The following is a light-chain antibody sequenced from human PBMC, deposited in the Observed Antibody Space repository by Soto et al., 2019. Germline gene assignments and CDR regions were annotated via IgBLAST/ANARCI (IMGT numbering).Light chain of an antibody. CDR3: QQYKSYSGI. Sequence: DIQMTQSPSTLSASVGDRVTITCRARQSISSWLAWYQQKPGKAPKLLIYKASSLESGVPSRFSGSGSGTEFTLTISSLKPDDFATYYCQQYKSYSGIFGQGTKLEIK. CDR2: KAS. J-gene: IGKJ2*01. V-gene: IGKV1-5*03. CDR1: QSISSW.